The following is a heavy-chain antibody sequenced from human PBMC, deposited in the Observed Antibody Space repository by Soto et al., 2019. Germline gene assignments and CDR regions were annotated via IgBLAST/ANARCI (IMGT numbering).Heavy chain of an antibody. Sequence: GGSLRLSCAASGFTFSSYSMHWVRQAPGKGLEWVAAMSFDGNSKYFADSVKGRFTISRDNSKNTLSLQMNSLGADDSAVYYCARGRSVIDHDDFEYWGQGTLVTVSS. CDR1: GFTFSSYS. CDR2: MSFDGNSK. V-gene: IGHV3-30-3*01. CDR3: ARGRSVIDHDDFEY. J-gene: IGHJ4*02. D-gene: IGHD2-21*01.